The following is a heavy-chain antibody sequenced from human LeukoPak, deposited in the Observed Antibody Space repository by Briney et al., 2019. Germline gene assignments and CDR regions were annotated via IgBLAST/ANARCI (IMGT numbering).Heavy chain of an antibody. D-gene: IGHD3-22*01. V-gene: IGHV1-69*05. CDR3: AGDFDSSGYCPF. CDR2: IIPVVGPP. Sequence: ASVKVSCKASGDSFIKYAINWVRQTPGQGLEWMGGIIPVVGPPNYAQNFQGRVTIATDASTSTVYMELSSLRSEDTAVYYCAGDFDSSGYCPFWGQGTLVTVSS. CDR1: GDSFIKYA. J-gene: IGHJ4*02.